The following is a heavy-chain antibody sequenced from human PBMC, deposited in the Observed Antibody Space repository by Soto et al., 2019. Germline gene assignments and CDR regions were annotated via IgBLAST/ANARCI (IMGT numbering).Heavy chain of an antibody. CDR3: ARDRAAGGY. J-gene: IGHJ4*02. CDR2: ISSGSDTI. D-gene: IGHD6-13*01. CDR1: GFTFSSYS. V-gene: IGHV3-48*04. Sequence: QPGGSLRLSCAASGFTFSSYSMNWVRQAPGKGLEWVSSISSGSDTIHYADSVRGRFTVSRDNAKNSLYLQMNSLRVEDTALYYCARDRAAGGYWGQGTLVTVSS.